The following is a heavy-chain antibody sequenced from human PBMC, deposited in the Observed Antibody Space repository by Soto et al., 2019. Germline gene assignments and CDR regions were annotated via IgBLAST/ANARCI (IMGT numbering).Heavy chain of an antibody. J-gene: IGHJ4*02. D-gene: IGHD3-10*01. V-gene: IGHV4-4*02. CDR2: IYHSGNT. CDR3: ARRWGEGRVDY. Sequence: QVQLQESGPGLVKPSGTLSLTCAVSGGSISSSNWWSWVRPPPGKGLEWIGEIYHSGNTNYNPSLKSRVTMAVEKSRNQFSLELSSVTAADTAVYYCARRWGEGRVDYWGQGTLVTVSS. CDR1: GGSISSSNW.